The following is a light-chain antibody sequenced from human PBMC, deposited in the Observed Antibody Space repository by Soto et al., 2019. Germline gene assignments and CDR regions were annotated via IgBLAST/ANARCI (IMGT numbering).Light chain of an antibody. CDR1: QSISSW. CDR3: QQSYNLWT. CDR2: KAS. J-gene: IGKJ1*01. Sequence: DIQMTQSPSTLSASVGDRVTITCRASQSISSWLAWYQQKPGKAPKLLIYKASSLESGVPSRFSSSGSGTEFTLTISSLQPDDSATYYCQQSYNLWTFGQGTKVEIK. V-gene: IGKV1-5*03.